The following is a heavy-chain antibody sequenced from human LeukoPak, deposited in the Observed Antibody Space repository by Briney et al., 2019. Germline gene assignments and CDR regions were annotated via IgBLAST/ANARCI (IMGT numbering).Heavy chain of an antibody. J-gene: IGHJ3*02. CDR2: ISGSGGST. D-gene: IGHD3-16*01. V-gene: IGHV3-23*01. Sequence: PGGSLRLSCAASGFTFSSYGMSWVRQAPGKGLEWVSAISGSGGSTYYADSVKGRFTIARDNSKNTLYPQMNSLRAEDTAVYYCAKDAGGAFDIWGQGTMVTVSS. CDR1: GFTFSSYG. CDR3: AKDAGGAFDI.